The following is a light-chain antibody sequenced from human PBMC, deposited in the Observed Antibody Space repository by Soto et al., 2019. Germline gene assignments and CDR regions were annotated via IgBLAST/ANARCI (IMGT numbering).Light chain of an antibody. CDR1: QGIRNY. V-gene: IGKV3-11*01. CDR3: QQRSNWPA. J-gene: IGKJ1*01. Sequence: EVVLTQSPATLSLSPGERATLSCRASQGIRNYLAWYQQKPGQAPRLLIYDVSIRATGIPARFSGSWSGTDFTLTFSSLEPEDFAVYYCQQRSNWPAFGQGTKV. CDR2: DVS.